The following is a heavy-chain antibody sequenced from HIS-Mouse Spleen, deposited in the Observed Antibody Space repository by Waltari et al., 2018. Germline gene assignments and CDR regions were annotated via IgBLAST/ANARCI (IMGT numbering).Heavy chain of an antibody. J-gene: IGHJ2*01. Sequence: QLQLQESGPGLVKPSETLSPTSTVSGVSISSSSYYWCWIRQPPGKGLEWLGCIYYSGSTYYNPSLKSRVTISVDTSKNQFSLKLSSVTAADTAVYYCAREIPYSSSWYDWYFDLWGRGTLVTVSS. D-gene: IGHD6-13*01. CDR2: IYYSGST. CDR1: GVSISSSSYY. CDR3: AREIPYSSSWYDWYFDL. V-gene: IGHV4-39*07.